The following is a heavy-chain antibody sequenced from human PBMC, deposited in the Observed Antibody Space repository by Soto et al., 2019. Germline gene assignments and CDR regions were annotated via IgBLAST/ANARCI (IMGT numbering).Heavy chain of an antibody. CDR3: AAGGKNGYIK. CDR1: RDTFNSYA. D-gene: IGHD1-1*01. Sequence: QVQLVQSGAEVRMPGSSVKVSCKASRDTFNSYAITWVRQAPGQGLEWEGGIIPILGTTKYAQKFQGRVTMTADESTSTVYMELSSLSSEDRAVYYCAAGGKNGYIKWGQGTQVTVSS. CDR2: IIPILGTT. V-gene: IGHV1-69*01. J-gene: IGHJ4*02.